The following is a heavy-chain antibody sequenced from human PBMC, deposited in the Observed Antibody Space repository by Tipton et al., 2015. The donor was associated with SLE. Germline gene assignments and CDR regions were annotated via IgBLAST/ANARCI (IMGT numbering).Heavy chain of an antibody. CDR2: IYHSGTT. J-gene: IGHJ4*02. CDR1: CFSISSYY. CDR3: ANRFSGRQLDY. D-gene: IGHD6-19*01. Sequence: TLSLTCTVSCFSISSYYWGWIRQPPGKGLEWLGTIYHSGTTYYNPSLKSRLTLSIDTSKNQFSLKLSSVTAADTAVYYCANRFSGRQLDYWGQGTLVTVSS. V-gene: IGHV4-38-2*02.